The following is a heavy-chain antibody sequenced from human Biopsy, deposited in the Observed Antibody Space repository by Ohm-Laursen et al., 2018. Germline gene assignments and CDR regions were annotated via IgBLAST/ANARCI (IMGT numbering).Heavy chain of an antibody. CDR3: AREGDDSSGYTPHYFDY. V-gene: IGHV3-33*01. CDR2: IWYDGSNK. CDR1: GFTFSIYG. D-gene: IGHD3-22*01. J-gene: IGHJ4*02. Sequence: SLRHSCAASGFTFSIYGMHWVRQAPGKGLEWVAVIWYDGSNKYYADSVKGRFTISRDDPKNTLYLQMNSLRAEDTAVYYCAREGDDSSGYTPHYFDYWGQGTLVTVSS.